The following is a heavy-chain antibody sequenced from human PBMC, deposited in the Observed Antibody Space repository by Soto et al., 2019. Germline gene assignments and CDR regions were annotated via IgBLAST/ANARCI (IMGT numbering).Heavy chain of an antibody. J-gene: IGHJ4*02. D-gene: IGHD3-22*01. Sequence: SETLSLTCAVYGGSFSGYYWSWIRQPPGKGLEWIGEINHSGSTNYNPSLKSRVTISVDTSKNQFSLKLSSVTAADTAVYYCARGFDGYYYDSSGYPTFDYWGQGTLVTVSS. CDR1: GGSFSGYY. CDR2: INHSGST. V-gene: IGHV4-34*01. CDR3: ARGFDGYYYDSSGYPTFDY.